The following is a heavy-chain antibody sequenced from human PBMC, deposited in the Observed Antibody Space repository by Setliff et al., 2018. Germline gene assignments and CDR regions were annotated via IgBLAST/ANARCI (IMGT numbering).Heavy chain of an antibody. D-gene: IGHD3-10*01. CDR3: ARDTSGRDALDV. V-gene: IGHV3-23*01. J-gene: IGHJ3*01. Sequence: GGSLRLSCAASGFTFSSYAMNWVRQVPGKGLEWVSFISAGGSRTYYADSVKGRVTISRDNSKNTLYLQMSSLRAEDTAIYYCARDTSGRDALDVWGQGTTVTVS. CDR2: ISAGGSRT. CDR1: GFTFSSYA.